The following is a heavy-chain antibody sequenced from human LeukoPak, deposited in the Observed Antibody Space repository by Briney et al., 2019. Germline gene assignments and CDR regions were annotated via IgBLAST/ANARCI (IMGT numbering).Heavy chain of an antibody. CDR2: IHYSGSS. CDR3: ARGPLYDWNYFDY. J-gene: IGHJ4*02. V-gene: IGHV4-59*01. Sequence: PSETLSLTCSVSGVSISSYYWSWIRQPPGKGLEWIGHIHYSGSSNYNPSLRGRVTISVDTSKNQFSLKLSSVTAADTAVYYCARGPLYDWNYFDYWGQGTLVTVSS. CDR1: GVSISSYY. D-gene: IGHD1-20*01.